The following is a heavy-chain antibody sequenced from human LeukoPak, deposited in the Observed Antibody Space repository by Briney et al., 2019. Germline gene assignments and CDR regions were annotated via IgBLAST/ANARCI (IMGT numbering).Heavy chain of an antibody. CDR3: VRGPNYGDYEDHLDS. J-gene: IGHJ4*02. Sequence: GGSLRLSCAASGFTFSSHWMTWVRLAPGQGLEWVAHIKQGGNTKHYMASVKGRFTISRDDAQNTLYLQMNSLRAEDTAVYYCVRGPNYGDYEDHLDSWGQGTRVTVSS. D-gene: IGHD4-17*01. V-gene: IGHV3-7*01. CDR1: GFTFSSHW. CDR2: IKQGGNTK.